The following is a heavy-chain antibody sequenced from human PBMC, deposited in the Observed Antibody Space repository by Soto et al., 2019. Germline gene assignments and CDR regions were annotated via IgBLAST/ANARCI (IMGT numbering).Heavy chain of an antibody. Sequence: QVQLQQWGAGLLKPSETLSLTCAVYGGSFSGYFWSWIRQPPGKGLEWIGEINHSGSTNYNPSLKSRVTISVDMSKNQFSLKLSSVTAADTAVYYCARLYSYYYYYYMDVWGKGTTVTVSS. CDR1: GGSFSGYF. J-gene: IGHJ6*03. D-gene: IGHD2-21*01. CDR2: INHSGST. V-gene: IGHV4-34*01. CDR3: ARLYSYYYYYYMDV.